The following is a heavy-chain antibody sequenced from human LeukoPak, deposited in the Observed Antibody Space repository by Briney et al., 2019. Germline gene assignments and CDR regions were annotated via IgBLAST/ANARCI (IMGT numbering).Heavy chain of an antibody. Sequence: GASVKVSCKASGYTFTSYGISWVRQAPGQGLEWMGWISAYNGNTNYAQKLQGRVTMTTDTSTSTAYMELRSLRSDDTAVYYCARAESSQSYYYXGMDVWGQGTTVTVSS. CDR1: GYTFTSYG. J-gene: IGHJ6*02. D-gene: IGHD6-6*01. CDR2: ISAYNGNT. CDR3: ARAESSQSYYYXGMDV. V-gene: IGHV1-18*01.